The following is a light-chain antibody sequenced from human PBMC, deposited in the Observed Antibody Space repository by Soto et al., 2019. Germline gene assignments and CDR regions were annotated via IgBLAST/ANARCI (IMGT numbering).Light chain of an antibody. CDR3: QSYDSSLSGWV. CDR2: GNN. V-gene: IGLV1-40*01. CDR1: SSNIGAGYG. Sequence: QSVLTQPPSVSGAPGQRVIISCTGSSSNIGAGYGVHWFQQFPGTAPKLLIYGNNNRPLGVPDRFSGSKSGTSASLAITGLQAEDEADYYCQSYDSSLSGWVFGGGTQLTVL. J-gene: IGLJ3*02.